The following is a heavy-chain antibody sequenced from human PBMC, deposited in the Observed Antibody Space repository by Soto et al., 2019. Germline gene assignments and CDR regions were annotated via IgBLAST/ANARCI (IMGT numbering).Heavy chain of an antibody. CDR1: GGTFSSYT. V-gene: IGHV1-69*04. D-gene: IGHD2-15*01. J-gene: IGHJ3*02. Sequence: GASVKVSCKASGGTFSSYTISWVRQAPGQGLEWMGRIIPILGIANYAQKFQGRVTITADKSTSTAYMELSSLRSEDTAVYYCARDQCSGGSCYSTTDAFDIWGQGTMVTVSS. CDR2: IIPILGIA. CDR3: ARDQCSGGSCYSTTDAFDI.